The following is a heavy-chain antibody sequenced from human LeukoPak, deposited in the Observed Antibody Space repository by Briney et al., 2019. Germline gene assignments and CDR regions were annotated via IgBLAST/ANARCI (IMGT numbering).Heavy chain of an antibody. V-gene: IGHV3-7*03. CDR2: IKQDGSEI. CDR3: GRSMDV. CDR1: GFTVSSYW. Sequence: GGSLRLSCAASGFTVSSYWMSWVRQAPGKGLEWVANIKQDGSEIYYVDSVKGRFTISRDNTKNLLYLQMNSLRAEDTAVYYCGRSMDVWGQGTTVTVSS. J-gene: IGHJ6*02.